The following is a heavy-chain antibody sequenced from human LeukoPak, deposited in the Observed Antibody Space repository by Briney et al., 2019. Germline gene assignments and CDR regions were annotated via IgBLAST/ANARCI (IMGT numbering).Heavy chain of an antibody. D-gene: IGHD3-22*01. Sequence: SETLSLTCAVYGESFSGYYWSWIRQPPGKGLEWIGEINHSGSTNYNPSLKSRVTISVDTSKNQFSLKLSSVTAADTAVYYCARGLGGYYDSSGYYYDDAFDIWGQGTMVTVSS. CDR2: INHSGST. CDR3: ARGLGGYYDSSGYYYDDAFDI. CDR1: GESFSGYY. V-gene: IGHV4-34*01. J-gene: IGHJ3*02.